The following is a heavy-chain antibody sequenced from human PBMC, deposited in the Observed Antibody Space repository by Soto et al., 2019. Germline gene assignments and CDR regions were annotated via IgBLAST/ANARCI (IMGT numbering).Heavy chain of an antibody. CDR3: TRRVGIAAPRYYYYGMDV. D-gene: IGHD6-25*01. CDR1: GFTFSGSA. J-gene: IGHJ6*02. V-gene: IGHV3-73*01. Sequence: GGSLSLSCAASGFTFSGSAMHWVRQASGKGLEWVGRIRSKANSYATAYAASVKGRFTISRDDSKNTAYLQMNSLKTEDTAVYYCTRRVGIAAPRYYYYGMDVWGQGTTVTVSS. CDR2: IRSKANSYAT.